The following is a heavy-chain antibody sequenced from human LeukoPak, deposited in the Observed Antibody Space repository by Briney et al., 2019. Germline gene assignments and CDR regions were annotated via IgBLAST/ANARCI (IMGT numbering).Heavy chain of an antibody. V-gene: IGHV3-30-3*01. CDR1: GFTFSSYA. CDR3: AKGGRPYRYGSGSYYKSPSGDYFDY. J-gene: IGHJ4*02. Sequence: GGSLRLSCAASGFTFSSYAMHWVRQAPGKGLEWVAVISYDGSNKYYADSVKGRFTISRDNSKNTLYLQMNSLRAEDTAVYYCAKGGRPYRYGSGSYYKSPSGDYFDYWGQGTLVTVSS. CDR2: ISYDGSNK. D-gene: IGHD3-10*01.